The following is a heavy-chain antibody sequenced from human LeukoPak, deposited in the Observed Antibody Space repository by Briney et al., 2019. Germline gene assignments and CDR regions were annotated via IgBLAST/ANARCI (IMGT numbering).Heavy chain of an antibody. Sequence: ASVKVSCKASGYTFTTYGISWVRQAPGQGLEWMGWISAYSGKTNYAQMLQGRVTVTTDTSTSTAYMELRSLRPDDTAVYYCARDQPRRWLDPWGQGTLVTVSS. CDR1: GYTFTTYG. D-gene: IGHD1-14*01. J-gene: IGHJ5*02. CDR2: ISAYSGKT. CDR3: ARDQPRRWLDP. V-gene: IGHV1-18*01.